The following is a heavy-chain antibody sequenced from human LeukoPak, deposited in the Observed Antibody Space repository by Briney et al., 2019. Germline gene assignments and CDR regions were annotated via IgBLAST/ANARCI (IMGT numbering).Heavy chain of an antibody. Sequence: SETLSLTCSVSGVSISAYYWRWIRQSAGNRLEWIGRIYPGEGIYATATTSYNPSFKSRVTMSGDTSKNQLSLKLSSVTAADTAVYYCARDPTTVTTIFDSWGQGILVTVSS. D-gene: IGHD4-11*01. CDR3: ARDPTTVTTIFDS. V-gene: IGHV4-4*07. J-gene: IGHJ4*02. CDR1: GVSISAYY. CDR2: IYPGEGIYATATT.